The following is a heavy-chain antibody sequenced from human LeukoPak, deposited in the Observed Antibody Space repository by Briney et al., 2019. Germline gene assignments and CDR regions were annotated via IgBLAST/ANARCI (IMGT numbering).Heavy chain of an antibody. Sequence: ASVKVSCKASAYAFSNNGFNWVRQAPGQGLEWMGWISAYNGNTKYAQKLQGRFTMTTDTSTSTAYMELRSLTSDDTAVYYCARDLDGSGSYYTDYWGQGTLVTVSS. CDR2: ISAYNGNT. CDR3: ARDLDGSGSYYTDY. CDR1: AYAFSNNG. V-gene: IGHV1-18*01. D-gene: IGHD3-10*01. J-gene: IGHJ4*02.